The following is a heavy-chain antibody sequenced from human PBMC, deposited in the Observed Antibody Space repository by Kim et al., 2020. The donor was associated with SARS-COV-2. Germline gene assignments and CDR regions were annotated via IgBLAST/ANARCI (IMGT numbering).Heavy chain of an antibody. V-gene: IGHV4-34*01. J-gene: IGHJ4*02. CDR2: INHSGST. Sequence: SETLSLTCAFYGGSFSGYYWSWIRQPPGKGLEWIGEINHSGSTNYNPSLKSRVTISVDTSKNQFSLKLSSVTAADTAVYYCARGSSRRRGVTYGSGEINYWGQGTLVTVSS. CDR3: ARGSSRRRGVTYGSGEINY. D-gene: IGHD3-10*01. CDR1: GGSFSGYY.